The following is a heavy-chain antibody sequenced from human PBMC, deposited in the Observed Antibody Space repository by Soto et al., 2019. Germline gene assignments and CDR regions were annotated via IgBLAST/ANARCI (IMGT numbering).Heavy chain of an antibody. CDR1: GISISSSGYY. D-gene: IGHD6-19*01. Sequence: PSETLSLTCTVSGISISSSGYYWGWIRQPPGRGLEWIGSLYYNVGTYYNPSLKSRVTISADTSANQFSLMLNSVTAADTAVYYCAKDRECEHNNGWPQGSWGQGTQVTVSS. CDR2: LYYNVGT. CDR3: AKDRECEHNNGWPQGS. V-gene: IGHV4-39*02. J-gene: IGHJ5*02.